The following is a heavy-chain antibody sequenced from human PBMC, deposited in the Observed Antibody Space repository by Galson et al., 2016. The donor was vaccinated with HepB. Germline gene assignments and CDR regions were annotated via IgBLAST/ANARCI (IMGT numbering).Heavy chain of an antibody. Sequence: QSGAEVKKPGESLMISCRGSGYSFATYWINRVRQTSEKALEWMGRIDPSDSYADYSPSLQGHLTFSVEKSINTAYLQWHSLTASDTPIFFCARPGHYVSCYYAFDVWGHWTMIPVSS. CDR1: GYSFATYW. CDR2: IDPSDSYA. V-gene: IGHV5-10-1*01. D-gene: IGHD3-10*01. J-gene: IGHJ3*01. CDR3: ARPGHYVSCYYAFDV.